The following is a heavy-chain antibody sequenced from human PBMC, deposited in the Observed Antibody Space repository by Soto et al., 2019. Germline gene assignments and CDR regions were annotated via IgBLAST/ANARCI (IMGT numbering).Heavy chain of an antibody. CDR2: INHYGST. Sequence: QAHLQQWGAGLLKPSETLSLTCAVYVGSFSGYYWSWIRQPPGKGLEWIGEINHYGSTNQNPSLKSRVTLSIDTSKNQFSRKLSSVTAADTAVYYCAREACSTTSCYHDWGQGTTVTVSS. J-gene: IGHJ6*02. V-gene: IGHV4-34*02. CDR1: VGSFSGYY. CDR3: AREACSTTSCYHD. D-gene: IGHD2-2*01.